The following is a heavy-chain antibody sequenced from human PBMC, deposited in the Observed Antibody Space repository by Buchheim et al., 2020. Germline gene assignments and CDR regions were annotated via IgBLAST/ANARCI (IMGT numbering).Heavy chain of an antibody. CDR1: GASIRSFY. Sequence: QVQLQESGPGLVKPSGTLSLTCTVSGASIRSFYWSWIREPPGKGLEWIGYIYESGISNYNPSLKNRVALSIHTARIPVSLKLNSVTAADTAVYYCARQGNSYGSGVGDYWGQGTL. D-gene: IGHD3-10*01. V-gene: IGHV4-59*01. CDR3: ARQGNSYGSGVGDY. CDR2: IYESGIS. J-gene: IGHJ4*02.